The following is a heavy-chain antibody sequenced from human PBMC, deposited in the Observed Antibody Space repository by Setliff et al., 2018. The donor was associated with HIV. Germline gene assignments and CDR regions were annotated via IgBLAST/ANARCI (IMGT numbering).Heavy chain of an antibody. Sequence: KPSETLSLTCTVSGGSINSGSYYWSWIRQPAGKGLEWIGRIYTSGSTNYNPSLKSRVTISVDTSKNQFSLKLSSVTAADTALYYCARDRESSSWYYYYYYGMDVWGQGTTVTVSS. CDR3: ARDRESSSWYYYYYYGMDV. D-gene: IGHD6-13*01. CDR2: IYTSGST. CDR1: GGSINSGSYY. V-gene: IGHV4-61*02. J-gene: IGHJ6*02.